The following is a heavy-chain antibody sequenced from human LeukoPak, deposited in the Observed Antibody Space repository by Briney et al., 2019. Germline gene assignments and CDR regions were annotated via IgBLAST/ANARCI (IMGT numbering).Heavy chain of an antibody. CDR2: IKQNGSDT. V-gene: IGHV3-7*05. CDR3: ARALFPAPYPFDS. CDR1: GFSFTTYW. Sequence: GGSLRLSCAASGFSFTTYWMSWVRQAPGKGLEWVANIKQNGSDTYYVDSVKVRLTISRDNAKNSLYLQMNGLRAEDTAVYYCARALFPAPYPFDSWGQGTLVTVSS. J-gene: IGHJ4*02.